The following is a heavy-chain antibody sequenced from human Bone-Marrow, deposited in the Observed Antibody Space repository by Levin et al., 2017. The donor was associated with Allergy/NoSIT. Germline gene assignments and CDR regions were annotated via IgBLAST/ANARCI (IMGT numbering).Heavy chain of an antibody. CDR2: INPNSGGT. CDR1: GYTFTGYY. V-gene: IGHV1-2*02. J-gene: IGHJ4*02. Sequence: AASVKVSCKASGYTFTGYYMHWVRQAPGQGLEWMGWINPNSGGTNYAQKFQGRVTVTRDTSISTAYMELSRLRSDDTAMYYCARGPPTYCSSTSCYGTFDYWGQGTLVTVSS. CDR3: ARGPPTYCSSTSCYGTFDY. D-gene: IGHD2-2*01.